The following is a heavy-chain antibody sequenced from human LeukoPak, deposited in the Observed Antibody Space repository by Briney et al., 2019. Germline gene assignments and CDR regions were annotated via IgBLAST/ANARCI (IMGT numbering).Heavy chain of an antibody. CDR3: AREVVSIPSYFES. D-gene: IGHD2-15*01. J-gene: IGHJ4*02. Sequence: GGSLRLSCAASGFTFSGFSMTWVRQSPTKGLEWVANIKQDGSERYYVDSVKGRFTISRDNAKNSLSLQMNNLRVEDTAVYYCAREVVSIPSYFESWGQGTLVTVSS. CDR2: IKQDGSER. V-gene: IGHV3-7*01. CDR1: GFTFSGFS.